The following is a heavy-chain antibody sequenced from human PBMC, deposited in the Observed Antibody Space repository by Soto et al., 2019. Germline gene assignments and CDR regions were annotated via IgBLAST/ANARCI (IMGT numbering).Heavy chain of an antibody. V-gene: IGHV3-33*01. CDR1: GFTFSSYG. J-gene: IGHJ4*02. CDR2: IWYDGSNK. Sequence: QVQLVESGGGVVQPGRSLRLSCAASGFTFSSYGMHWVRQAPGKGLEWVAVIWYDGSNKYYADSVKGRFTISRDNSKNTLYLQMNSQRDEDTAVYYRARHGTGSYDKRSYFDYWGQGTLVTVSS. CDR3: ARHGTGSYDKRSYFDY. D-gene: IGHD3-10*01.